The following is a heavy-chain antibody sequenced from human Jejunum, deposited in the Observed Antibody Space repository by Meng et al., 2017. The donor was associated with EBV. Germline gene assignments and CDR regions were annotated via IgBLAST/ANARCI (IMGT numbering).Heavy chain of an antibody. Sequence: QVQLKGRVPGLVRPSGTLSLTCACSGGSITSTNWWSWVRQPPGKGLEWIGEIHHSGRTNYNPSLKSRVTISVDKSKNQFSLELSSVTAADTAVYFCASVGYYDSSGYFTDYWGQGTLVTVSS. CDR3: ASVGYYDSSGYFTDY. D-gene: IGHD3-22*01. CDR1: GGSITSTNW. CDR2: IHHSGRT. V-gene: IGHV4-4*02. J-gene: IGHJ4*02.